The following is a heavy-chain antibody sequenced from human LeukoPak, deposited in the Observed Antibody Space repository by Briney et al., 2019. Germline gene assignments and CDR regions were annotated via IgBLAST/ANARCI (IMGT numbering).Heavy chain of an antibody. CDR1: GFTFSSYS. J-gene: IGHJ3*02. V-gene: IGHV3-21*04. CDR2: ISSSSSYI. D-gene: IGHD6-6*01. Sequence: GGSLRLSCAASGFTFSSYSMNWVRRAPGKGLEWVSSISSSSSYIYYADSVKGRFTISRDNAKNSLYLQMNSLRAEDMALYYCAKGLAARPIDAFDIWGQGTMVTVSS. CDR3: AKGLAARPIDAFDI.